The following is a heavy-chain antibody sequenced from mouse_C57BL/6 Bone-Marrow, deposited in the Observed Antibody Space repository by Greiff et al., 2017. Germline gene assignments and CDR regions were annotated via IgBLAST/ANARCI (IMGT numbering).Heavy chain of an antibody. V-gene: IGHV1-63*01. CDR1: GYTFTNYW. D-gene: IGHD2-4*01. CDR2: IYPGGGYT. J-gene: IGHJ1*03. Sequence: VQRVESGAELVRPGTSVKMSCKASGYTFTNYWIGWAKQRPGHGLEWIGDIYPGGGYTNYNEKFKGKATLTADKSSSTAYMQFSSLTSEDSAIYYCARYDSYWDFDVWGTGTTVTVSS. CDR3: ARYDSYWDFDV.